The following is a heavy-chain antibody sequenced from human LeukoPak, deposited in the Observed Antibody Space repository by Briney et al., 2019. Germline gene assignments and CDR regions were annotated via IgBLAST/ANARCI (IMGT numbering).Heavy chain of an antibody. V-gene: IGHV3-23*01. CDR2: ISGSGGST. D-gene: IGHD2-15*01. J-gene: IGHJ4*02. CDR1: GFTFSSYA. CDR3: AKAYAYLPAATPLDY. Sequence: PGGSLRLSCAASGFTFSSYAMSWVRQAPGKGLEWVTAISGSGGSTYYADSVKGRFNNSRDNSKNTLYLQMNSLRAEDTAVYYCAKAYAYLPAATPLDYWGQGTLVTVSS.